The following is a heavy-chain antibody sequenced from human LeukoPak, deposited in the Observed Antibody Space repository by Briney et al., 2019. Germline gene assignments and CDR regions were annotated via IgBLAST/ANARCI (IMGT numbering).Heavy chain of an antibody. Sequence: PSETLSLTCAVYGGSFSGYYWSWIRQPPGKGLEWIGEINHSGSTNYNPSLKSRVTISVDTSKNQFSLKLSSVTAADTAVYYCARGLRKLYYYDSSGYRAFDIWGQGTMVTVSS. CDR3: ARGLRKLYYYDSSGYRAFDI. D-gene: IGHD3-22*01. CDR1: GGSFSGYY. V-gene: IGHV4-34*01. CDR2: INHSGST. J-gene: IGHJ3*02.